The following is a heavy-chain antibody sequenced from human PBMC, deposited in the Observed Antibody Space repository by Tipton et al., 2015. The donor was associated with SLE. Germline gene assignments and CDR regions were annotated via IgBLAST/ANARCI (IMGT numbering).Heavy chain of an antibody. D-gene: IGHD6-19*01. J-gene: IGHJ3*02. CDR3: ARDLAVASDRALDI. CDR1: GGFINSGGYY. CDR2: IYYSGST. V-gene: IGHV4-31*03. Sequence: TLSLTCTVSGGFINSGGYYWTWIRQHPGKGLEWIGYIYYSGSTYYNPSLRSRITMSLDTSKNHFSLKLTSVTAADTAVYYCARDLAVASDRALDIWGQGTMVTVSS.